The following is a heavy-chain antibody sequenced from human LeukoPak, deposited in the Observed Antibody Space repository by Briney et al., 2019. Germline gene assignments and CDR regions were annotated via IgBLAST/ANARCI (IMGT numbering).Heavy chain of an antibody. Sequence: SETLSLTCAVYGGSFSGYYWSWIRQPPGKGLEWIGEINHSGSTNYNPSLKSRVTISVDTSKNQFSLKLSSVTAADTAVYYCARVPDLYSYGPDGDYWGQGTLVTVSS. D-gene: IGHD5-18*01. CDR2: INHSGST. CDR3: ARVPDLYSYGPDGDY. CDR1: GGSFSGYY. V-gene: IGHV4-34*01. J-gene: IGHJ4*02.